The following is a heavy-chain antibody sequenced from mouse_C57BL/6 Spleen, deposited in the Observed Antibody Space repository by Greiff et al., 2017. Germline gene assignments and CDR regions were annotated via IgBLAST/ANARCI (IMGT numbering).Heavy chain of an antibody. J-gene: IGHJ3*01. Sequence: VQLQQPGAELVRPGTSVKLSCKASGYTFTSYWMPWVKQRPGQGLEWIGVIDPSDSYTNYNQKFKGKATLTVDTSSSTAYMQLSSLTSEDSAVYYCARDSNPAWFAYWGQGTLVTVSA. CDR1: GYTFTSYW. CDR3: ARDSNPAWFAY. D-gene: IGHD2-5*01. V-gene: IGHV1-59*01. CDR2: IDPSDSYT.